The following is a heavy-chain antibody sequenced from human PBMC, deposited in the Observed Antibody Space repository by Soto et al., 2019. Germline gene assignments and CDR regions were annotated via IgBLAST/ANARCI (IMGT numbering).Heavy chain of an antibody. Sequence: SGGSLRLSCAASGFTFSSYAMSWVRQAPGKGLEWVSAISGSGGSTYYADSVKGRFTISRDNSKNTLYLQMNSLRAEDTAVYYCAKDLGLLISPGHFYYYYGMDVWGQGTTVTVSS. CDR3: AKDLGLLISPGHFYYYYGMDV. V-gene: IGHV3-23*01. CDR1: GFTFSSYA. D-gene: IGHD2-15*01. J-gene: IGHJ6*02. CDR2: ISGSGGST.